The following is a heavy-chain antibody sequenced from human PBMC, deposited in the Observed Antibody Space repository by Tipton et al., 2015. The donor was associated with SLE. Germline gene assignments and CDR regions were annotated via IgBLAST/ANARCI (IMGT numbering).Heavy chain of an antibody. J-gene: IGHJ6*02. CDR1: GGSISSGGYY. CDR3: ARHSSTYYYYGMDV. D-gene: IGHD6-13*01. V-gene: IGHV4-31*03. CDR2: IYYSGST. Sequence: TLSLTCTVSGGSISSGGYYWSWIRQHPGKGLEWIGYIYYSGSTYYNPSLKSRVTISVDTSKNQFSLKLSSVTAADTAVYYCARHSSTYYYYGMDVWGQGTTVTVSS.